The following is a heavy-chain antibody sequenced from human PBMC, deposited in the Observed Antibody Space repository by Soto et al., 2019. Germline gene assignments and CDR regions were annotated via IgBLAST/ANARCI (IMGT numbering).Heavy chain of an antibody. CDR3: ASTYYYDSTGWKVSDI. V-gene: IGHV1-69*13. J-gene: IGHJ3*02. CDR1: GGTFSSYA. CDR2: IIPIFGTA. D-gene: IGHD3-22*01. Sequence: GASVKVSCKASGGTFSSYAMSWVRQAPGQGLEWVVGIIPIFGTANYAQKFQGRVTITADESKTTAYMELCSLRSEDTAVYYCASTYYYDSTGWKVSDIWGQGTMVTVSS.